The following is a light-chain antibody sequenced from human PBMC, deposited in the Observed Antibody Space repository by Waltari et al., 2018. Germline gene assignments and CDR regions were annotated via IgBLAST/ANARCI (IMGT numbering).Light chain of an antibody. Sequence: VLTQSPDTLSLSPGEGATLSCRASQSLTKRYLAWYQQKPGQPPRLLIYGASSRAAGIPDRFSGSGSGTDFTLTISRLEPEDFAVYYCQQYGSSVMYTFGQGTKLEIK. CDR1: QSLTKRY. CDR2: GAS. CDR3: QQYGSSVMYT. V-gene: IGKV3-20*01. J-gene: IGKJ2*01.